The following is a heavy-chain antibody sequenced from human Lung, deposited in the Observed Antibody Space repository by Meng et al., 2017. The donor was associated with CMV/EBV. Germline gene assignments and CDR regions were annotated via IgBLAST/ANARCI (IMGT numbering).Heavy chain of an antibody. V-gene: IGHV4-38-2*02. CDR1: GYSITTSYF. CDR2: IFHGGTV. Sequence: SCTISGYSITTSYFWGWVRQSPGKGLEWIGSIFHGGTVYYNPSLKSRVTISLDTSKNQFSLRLDSVTAADTAVYYCARERDYYSYMDVWGRGTTVTV. CDR3: ARERDYYSYMDV. J-gene: IGHJ6*02.